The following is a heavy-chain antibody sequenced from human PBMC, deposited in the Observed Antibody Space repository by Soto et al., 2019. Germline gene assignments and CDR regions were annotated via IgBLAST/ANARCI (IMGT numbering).Heavy chain of an antibody. CDR3: AGGPQLYSSSSDHTADYYYYYMDV. D-gene: IGHD6-6*01. V-gene: IGHV3-66*01. Sequence: EVQLVESGGGLVQPGGSLRLSCAASGFTVSSNYMSWVRQAPGKGLEWVSVIYSGGSTYYADSVKGRFTISRDNSKNTLYLQMNSLRAEDTAVYYCAGGPQLYSSSSDHTADYYYYYMDVWGKGTTVTVSS. CDR2: IYSGGST. CDR1: GFTVSSNY. J-gene: IGHJ6*03.